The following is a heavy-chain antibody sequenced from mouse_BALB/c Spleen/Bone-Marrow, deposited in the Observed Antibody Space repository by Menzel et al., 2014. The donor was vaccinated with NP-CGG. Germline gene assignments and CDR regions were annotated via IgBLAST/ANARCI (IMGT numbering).Heavy chain of an antibody. V-gene: IGHV2-5*01. CDR2: IWRGGST. D-gene: IGHD2-3*01. CDR3: AKNGDGYYAWFAY. CDR1: GFSLTSYG. J-gene: IGHJ3*01. Sequence: VQLQESGPGLVQPSQSLSITCTVSGFSLTSYGVHWVRQPPGKGLEWLGVIWRGGSTDYNAAFMSRLSITRDNSKSQVFFKMNSLQADDTAIYYCAKNGDGYYAWFAYWGQGTLVTVSA.